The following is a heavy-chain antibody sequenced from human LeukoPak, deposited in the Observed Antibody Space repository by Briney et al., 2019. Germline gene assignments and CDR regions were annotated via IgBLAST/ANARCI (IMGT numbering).Heavy chain of an antibody. D-gene: IGHD3-16*02. J-gene: IGHJ4*02. CDR1: GFTFSSYG. CDR2: ISYDGSNK. CDR3: AKGSRLRLGELSCY. Sequence: GGSLRLSCAASGFTFSSYGMHWVRQAPGKGLEWVAVISYDGSNKYYADSVKGRFTISRDNSKNTLYLQMNSLRAEDTAVYYRAKGSRLRLGELSCYWGQGTLVTVSS. V-gene: IGHV3-30*18.